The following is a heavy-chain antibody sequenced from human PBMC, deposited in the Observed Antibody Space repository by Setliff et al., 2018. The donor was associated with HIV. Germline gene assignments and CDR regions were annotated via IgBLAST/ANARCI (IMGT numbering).Heavy chain of an antibody. CDR1: GFTFSSYA. J-gene: IGHJ4*02. Sequence: GGSLRLSCAASGFTFSSYAMNWVRQAPGKGLEWVSSISYDSRFIYHADSMKGRFTISRDNAKKLVYLQMNSLRAEDTAIYYCARDRASSGYYARFDHWGQGTLVTVSS. V-gene: IGHV3-21*01. CDR2: ISYDSRFI. D-gene: IGHD3-22*01. CDR3: ARDRASSGYYARFDH.